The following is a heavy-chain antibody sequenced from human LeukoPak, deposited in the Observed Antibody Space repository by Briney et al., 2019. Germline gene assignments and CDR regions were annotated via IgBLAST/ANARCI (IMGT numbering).Heavy chain of an antibody. D-gene: IGHD3-22*01. V-gene: IGHV3-66*01. J-gene: IGHJ3*02. CDR3: ARAGVVVMAFDI. CDR1: GFTVSSNY. Sequence: GGSLRLSCAASGFTVSSNYMSWVRQAPGKGLEWVSVIYSGGSTYYADSVKGRFTISRDNSKNTLYLQMNSLRAEDTAVYYSARAGVVVMAFDIWGQGTMVTVSS. CDR2: IYSGGST.